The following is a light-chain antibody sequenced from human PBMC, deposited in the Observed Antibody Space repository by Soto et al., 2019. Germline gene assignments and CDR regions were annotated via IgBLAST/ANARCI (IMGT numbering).Light chain of an antibody. Sequence: EIVLTQSPGTLSLSPGERATLSCRASQSVSSSYLAWYQQKHGQAPRLLIYGASSRATGIPDRFSGSGSGTDFTLTISRLEPEDFAVYYCQQYGSSPRTFGPGTKVDLK. CDR2: GAS. CDR3: QQYGSSPRT. V-gene: IGKV3-20*01. CDR1: QSVSSSY. J-gene: IGKJ3*01.